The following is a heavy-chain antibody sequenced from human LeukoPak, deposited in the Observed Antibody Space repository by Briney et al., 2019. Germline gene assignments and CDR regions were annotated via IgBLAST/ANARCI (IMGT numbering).Heavy chain of an antibody. CDR2: ISGSGGST. V-gene: IGHV3-23*01. CDR3: AKVMALRGYSYGYVDY. J-gene: IGHJ4*02. CDR1: GFTSSSYA. D-gene: IGHD5-18*01. Sequence: PGGSLRLSCAASGFTSSSYAMSWVRQAPGKGLEWVSAISGSGGSTYYADSVKGRFIISRDNSKNTQYLQMNSLRAEDTAVYYCAKVMALRGYSYGYVDYWGQGTLVTVSS.